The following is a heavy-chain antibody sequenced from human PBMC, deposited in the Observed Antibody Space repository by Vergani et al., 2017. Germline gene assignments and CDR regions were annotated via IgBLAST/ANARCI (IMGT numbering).Heavy chain of an antibody. CDR1: GFTFSSYA. Sequence: EVQLLESGGGLVQPGGSLRLSCAASGFTFSSYAMSWVRQAPGKGLEWVSTISGSGGSTYYADSVKGRFTISRDNSKNTLYPQMNSLRAEDTAVYFCAKRPAAGIDSWGQGTLVTVSS. CDR3: AKRPAAGIDS. D-gene: IGHD2-2*01. CDR2: ISGSGGST. J-gene: IGHJ4*02. V-gene: IGHV3-23*01.